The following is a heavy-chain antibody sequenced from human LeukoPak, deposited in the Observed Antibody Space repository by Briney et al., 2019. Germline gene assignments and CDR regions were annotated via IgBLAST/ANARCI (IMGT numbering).Heavy chain of an antibody. D-gene: IGHD1-26*01. CDR2: TSADESIK. CDR1: GFPFTDYV. CDR3: ARDPVLGAPDYLDY. J-gene: IGHJ4*02. V-gene: IGHV3-30-3*01. Sequence: PGGSLRLSCTVSGFPFTDYVIHWVRQAPGKGLECVAVTSADESIKIYSDSVRGRFTISRDNSKNIQYLQMNSVRVEDTAVYYCARDPVLGAPDYLDYWGRGTLVTVSS.